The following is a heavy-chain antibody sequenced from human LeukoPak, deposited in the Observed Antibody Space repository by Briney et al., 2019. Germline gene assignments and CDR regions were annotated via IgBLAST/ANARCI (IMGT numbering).Heavy chain of an antibody. D-gene: IGHD5-24*01. J-gene: IGHJ4*02. CDR3: AKDRPGDGYNSD. CDR1: GFTFSNYA. Sequence: GGSLRLSCAASGFTFSNYAMSWVRQTPGKGLEWVSTISGGGGSTYYANSVKGRFTISRDNSKNTLYLQMNSLRAEDTAVYYCAKDRPGDGYNSDWGQGTLVTVSS. V-gene: IGHV3-23*01. CDR2: ISGGGGST.